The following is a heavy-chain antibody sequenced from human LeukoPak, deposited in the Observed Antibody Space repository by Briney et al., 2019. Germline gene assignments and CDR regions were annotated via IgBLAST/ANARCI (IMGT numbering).Heavy chain of an antibody. D-gene: IGHD3-22*01. J-gene: IGHJ4*02. CDR1: GGSISSGPYY. CDR3: ARRDDSSGYHKIFDY. Sequence: PSETLSLTCTVSGGSISSGPYYWGWHRQPPGKGLEWLGNIYYGENTYYNPSLKSRVTISIDTSKNQFYLKLSSLTAADTAVYYCARRDDSSGYHKIFDYWGPGTLVTVSS. CDR2: IYYGENT. V-gene: IGHV4-39*01.